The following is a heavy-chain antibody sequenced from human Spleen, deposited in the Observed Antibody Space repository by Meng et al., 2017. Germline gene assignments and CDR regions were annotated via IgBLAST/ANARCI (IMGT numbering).Heavy chain of an antibody. V-gene: IGHV3-53*01. CDR1: GFIVSRSY. D-gene: IGHD3-22*01. CDR2: IYSGGAT. CDR3: VKGPYYYDGSLYYWKGLDV. Sequence: GGSLRLSCAASGFIVSRSYMSWVRQAPGKGLEWVSMIYSGGATYYADSVKGRFTISRDNAKNTVYLQMNSLRADDTAVYYCVKGPYYYDGSLYYWKGLDVWGQGTTVTVSS. J-gene: IGHJ6*02.